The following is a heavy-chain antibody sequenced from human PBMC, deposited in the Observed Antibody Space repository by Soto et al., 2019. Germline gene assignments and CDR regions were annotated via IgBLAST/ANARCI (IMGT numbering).Heavy chain of an antibody. Sequence: GGSLRLSCAASGFTVSSNYMSWVRQAPGKGLEWVSVIYSGGITFYADSVKGRFTISRDNSKNTLYLQMNNLRGEDTAVYYCVRDFGSSSEGGMDVWGQGTTVTVS. J-gene: IGHJ6*02. CDR1: GFTVSSNY. V-gene: IGHV3-53*01. D-gene: IGHD6-6*01. CDR3: VRDFGSSSEGGMDV. CDR2: IYSGGIT.